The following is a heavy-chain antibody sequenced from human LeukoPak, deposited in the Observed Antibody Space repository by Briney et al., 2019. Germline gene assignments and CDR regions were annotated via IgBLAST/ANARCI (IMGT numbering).Heavy chain of an antibody. J-gene: IGHJ4*02. V-gene: IGHV1-2*02. CDR3: ARVARPYIAVAGIDY. CDR2: INPNSGGT. D-gene: IGHD6-19*01. CDR1: GYTFTGYY. Sequence: ASVKVSRKASGYTFTGYYMHWVRQAPGQGLEWMGWINPNSGGTNYAQKFQGRVTMTRDTSISTAYMELSRLRSDDTAVYYCARVARPYIAVAGIDYWGQGTLVTVSS.